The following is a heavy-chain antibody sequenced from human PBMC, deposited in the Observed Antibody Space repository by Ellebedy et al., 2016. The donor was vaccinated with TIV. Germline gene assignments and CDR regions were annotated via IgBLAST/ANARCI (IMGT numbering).Heavy chain of an antibody. CDR1: GYTFSDNA. V-gene: IGHV1-3*01. Sequence: ASVKVSCKTSGYTFSDNAIHWVRQAPGQRLECMGWTSGGNADTTVSQKLQGRVTMTTDISTSTAYMELRSLRSDDTAVYYCARDSGSSSLSGDYWGQGTLVTASS. CDR3: ARDSGSSSLSGDY. CDR2: TSGGNADT. D-gene: IGHD6-13*01. J-gene: IGHJ4*02.